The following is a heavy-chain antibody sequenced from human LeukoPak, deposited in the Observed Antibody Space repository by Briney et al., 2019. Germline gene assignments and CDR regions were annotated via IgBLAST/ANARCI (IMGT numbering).Heavy chain of an antibody. J-gene: IGHJ6*02. CDR2: ISGSGVST. D-gene: IGHD3-3*01. CDR1: GFTFSNYA. Sequence: GGSLRLSCAASGFTFSNYAMSWVRQAPGKGLDWVSAISGSGVSTYYADSVKGRFTISRDNSKNTLYLQMNSLRAEDTAVYYCAKGLTIFGVALYYYYAMDVWGQGTTVTVSS. CDR3: AKGLTIFGVALYYYYAMDV. V-gene: IGHV3-23*01.